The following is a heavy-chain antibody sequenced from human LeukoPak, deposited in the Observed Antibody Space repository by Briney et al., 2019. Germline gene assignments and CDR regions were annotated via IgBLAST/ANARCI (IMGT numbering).Heavy chain of an antibody. CDR2: ISSSSSYI. CDR1: GFTFSSYS. D-gene: IGHD3-9*01. CDR3: ARSEDYDILTGYAADFDY. V-gene: IGHV3-21*01. Sequence: GGSLRLSCAASGFTFSSYSMNWVRQAPGKGLEWVSSISSSSSYIYYADSVKGRSTISRDNAKNSLYLQMNSLRAEDTAVYYCARSEDYDILTGYAADFDYWGQGTLVTVSS. J-gene: IGHJ4*02.